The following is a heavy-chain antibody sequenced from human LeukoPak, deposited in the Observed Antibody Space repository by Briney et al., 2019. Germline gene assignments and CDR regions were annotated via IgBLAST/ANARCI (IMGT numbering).Heavy chain of an antibody. D-gene: IGHD6-13*01. Sequence: GGSLRLSCAASGLTFSRYEMNWVRQAPGKGLEWISYIGGSGSITYYVDSVKGRFTISRDNAKNSLYLQMNSLRAEDTAVYYCARDLTRTSSSWYPTYWGQGTLVTVSS. J-gene: IGHJ4*02. CDR2: IGGSGSIT. CDR3: ARDLTRTSSSWYPTY. V-gene: IGHV3-48*03. CDR1: GLTFSRYE.